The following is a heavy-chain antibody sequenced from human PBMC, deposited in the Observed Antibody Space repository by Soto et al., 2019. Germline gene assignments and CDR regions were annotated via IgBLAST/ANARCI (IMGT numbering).Heavy chain of an antibody. CDR3: ARDGHYYDSSGFDY. Sequence: QVQLVESGGGVVQPGRSLRLSCAASGFTFSSYAMHWVRQAPGKGLEWVAVISYDGSNKYYADSVKGRFTISRDNSKNTRYLQMNSLRAEDTAVYYCARDGHYYDSSGFDYCGQGTLVTVSS. CDR2: ISYDGSNK. V-gene: IGHV3-30-3*01. D-gene: IGHD3-22*01. CDR1: GFTFSSYA. J-gene: IGHJ4*02.